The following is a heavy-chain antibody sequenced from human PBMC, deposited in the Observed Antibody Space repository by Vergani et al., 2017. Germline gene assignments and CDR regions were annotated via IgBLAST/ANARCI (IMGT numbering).Heavy chain of an antibody. CDR3: AKDVIRRYSGYDY. D-gene: IGHD5-12*01. Sequence: EVQLLESGGGLVQPGGSLRLSCAASGFTFSSYAMSWVRQAPGKGREWVSAISGSGGSTYYADSVKGRFTISRDNSKNTLYLQMNSLRAEDTAVYYCAKDVIRRYSGYDYWGQGTLVTVSS. V-gene: IGHV3-23*01. J-gene: IGHJ4*02. CDR2: ISGSGGST. CDR1: GFTFSSYA.